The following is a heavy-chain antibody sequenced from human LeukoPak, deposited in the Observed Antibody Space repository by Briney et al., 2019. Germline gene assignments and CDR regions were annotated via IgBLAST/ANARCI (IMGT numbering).Heavy chain of an antibody. D-gene: IGHD5-12*01. CDR3: AREWDSGSSSIDY. Sequence: GGSLRLSCAASGFTFSNYWMTWVRLAPGKGLEWVANIKHDGSEESYVDSVKGRFTISRDNAKNSPYLQMNSLRAEDTAIYYCAREWDSGSSSIDYWGPGILVTVSS. CDR2: IKHDGSEE. V-gene: IGHV3-7*01. J-gene: IGHJ4*02. CDR1: GFTFSNYW.